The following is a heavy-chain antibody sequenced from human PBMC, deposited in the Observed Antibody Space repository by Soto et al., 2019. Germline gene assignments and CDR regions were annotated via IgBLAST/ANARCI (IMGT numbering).Heavy chain of an antibody. J-gene: IGHJ4*02. CDR1: GFTFSSYW. CDR3: ATDTYCPATCYRGHGN. D-gene: IGHD2-8*02. V-gene: IGHV3-7*03. CDR2: MNQHGSDI. Sequence: DVQLVESGGDLVQPGGSLRLSCAASGFTFSSYWMAWVRQSPGKGLEWVASMNQHGSDIQYVDSVRGRFTISRDNARNLLHRPLNNLNVEDTAIYYCATDTYCPATCYRGHGNWGQGTLVTVSS.